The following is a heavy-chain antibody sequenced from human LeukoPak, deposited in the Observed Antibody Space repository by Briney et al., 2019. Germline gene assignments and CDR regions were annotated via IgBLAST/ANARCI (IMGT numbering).Heavy chain of an antibody. J-gene: IGHJ6*02. Sequence: GGSLRLSCAASGFTFSSYSMNWVRQAPGKGLEWVSSISSSSSYIYYADSVKGRFTISRDNAKNSLYLQMNSLRAEDTAVYYCATPLRGDYDTYYYYGIDVWGQGTTVTVSS. CDR2: ISSSSSYI. D-gene: IGHD4-17*01. CDR3: ATPLRGDYDTYYYYGIDV. CDR1: GFTFSSYS. V-gene: IGHV3-21*01.